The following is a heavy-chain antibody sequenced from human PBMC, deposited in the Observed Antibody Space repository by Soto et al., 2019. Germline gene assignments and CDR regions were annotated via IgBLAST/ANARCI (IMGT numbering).Heavy chain of an antibody. V-gene: IGHV1-3*01. CDR3: ARQTDSYYTFDAFDI. CDR1: GYTFTSYA. J-gene: IGHJ3*02. D-gene: IGHD3-22*01. Sequence: ASVKVSCKASGYTFTSYAMHWVRQAPGQRLEWMGWINAGNGNTKYSQKFQGRVTITRDTSASTAYMELSSLRSEDTAVYYCARQTDSYYTFDAFDIWGQGTMVTVSS. CDR2: INAGNGNT.